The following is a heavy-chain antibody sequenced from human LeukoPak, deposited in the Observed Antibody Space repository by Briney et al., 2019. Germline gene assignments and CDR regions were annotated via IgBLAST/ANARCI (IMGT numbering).Heavy chain of an antibody. Sequence: SETMSLTCAVYGGFFSGCYWRWIRLPRGKGLEWGGEINHSGNTNYSPSLKSQVTISVDTSKSQFSLQLSSVTAADTAVYYCARVRYDFWSGYYGPIDYCGQASLVT. D-gene: IGHD3-3*01. CDR1: GGFFSGCY. J-gene: IGHJ4*02. V-gene: IGHV4-34*01. CDR2: INHSGNT. CDR3: ARVRYDFWSGYYGPIDY.